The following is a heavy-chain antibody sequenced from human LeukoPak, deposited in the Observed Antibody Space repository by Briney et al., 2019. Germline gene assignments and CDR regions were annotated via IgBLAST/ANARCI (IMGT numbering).Heavy chain of an antibody. V-gene: IGHV1-18*01. CDR2: ISPYNGNT. D-gene: IGHD4-17*01. J-gene: IGHJ4*02. CDR3: VRDENYGIYINFDF. Sequence: ASVKVSCKASGYTFTSYGISWVRQAPGQGLEWMGWISPYNGNTNYAQKFQGRLTLTTDTSTSTASMELRSLTSDDTAVYYCVRDENYGIYINFDFWGQGTLVTVSS. CDR1: GYTFTSYG.